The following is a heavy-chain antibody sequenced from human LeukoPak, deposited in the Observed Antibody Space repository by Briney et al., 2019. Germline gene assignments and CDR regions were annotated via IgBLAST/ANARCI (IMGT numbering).Heavy chain of an antibody. Sequence: GGSLRLSCAASGFTFGSYWMSWARQAPGKGLEWVANIKQDGSEKYYVDSVKGRFTISRDNAKNSLYLQMNSLRAEDTAAYYCARDPHNRQYYDFWSGYYDDYYYYYGMDVWGQGTTVTVSS. CDR2: IKQDGSEK. CDR1: GFTFGSYW. CDR3: ARDPHNRQYYDFWSGYYDDYYYYYGMDV. J-gene: IGHJ6*02. V-gene: IGHV3-7*01. D-gene: IGHD3-3*01.